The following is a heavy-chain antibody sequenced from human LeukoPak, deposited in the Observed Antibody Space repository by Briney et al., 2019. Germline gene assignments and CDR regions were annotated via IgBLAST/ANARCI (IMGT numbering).Heavy chain of an antibody. J-gene: IGHJ4*02. Sequence: TGGSLRLSCAASGFTFSSYSMNWVRQAPGKGLEWVSSISSSSSYIYYADSVKGRFTISGDNAKNSLYLQMNSLRAEDTAVYYCARDGSGVFDYWGQGTLVTVSS. CDR2: ISSSSSYI. CDR1: GFTFSSYS. CDR3: ARDGSGVFDY. D-gene: IGHD3-10*01. V-gene: IGHV3-21*01.